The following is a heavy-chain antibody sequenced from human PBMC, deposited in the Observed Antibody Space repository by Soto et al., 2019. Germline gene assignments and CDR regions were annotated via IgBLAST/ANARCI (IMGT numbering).Heavy chain of an antibody. CDR2: IYYSGST. J-gene: IGHJ4*02. CDR1: GGSISSYY. D-gene: IGHD3-10*01. V-gene: IGHV4-59*08. CDR3: ARLWGFYIDY. Sequence: PSETLSLTCTVSGGSISSYYLSWIRQPPGKGLEWIGYIYYSGSTNYNPSLKSRVTISVDTSKNQFSLKLSSVTAADTAVYYCARLWGFYIDYWGQGTLVTVSS.